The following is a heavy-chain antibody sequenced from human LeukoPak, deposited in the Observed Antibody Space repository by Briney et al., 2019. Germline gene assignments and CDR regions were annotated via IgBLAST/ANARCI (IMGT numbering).Heavy chain of an antibody. CDR1: GGSFSGYY. J-gene: IGHJ5*02. CDR3: ARGSSWYSSGWYWFDP. V-gene: IGHV4-34*01. D-gene: IGHD6-19*01. Sequence: PSETLSLTCAVYGGSFSGYYWSWIRQPPGKGLEWIGEINHSGSTNYNPSLKSRVTISVDTSKNQFSLKLSSVTAADTAVYYCARGSSWYSSGWYWFDPWGQGTLVTVSS. CDR2: INHSGST.